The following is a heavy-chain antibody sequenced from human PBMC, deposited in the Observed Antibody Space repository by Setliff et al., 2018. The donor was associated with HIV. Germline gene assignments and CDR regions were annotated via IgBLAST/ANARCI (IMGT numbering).Heavy chain of an antibody. CDR2: ISWNSDII. CDR1: GFNFNNYA. D-gene: IGHD3-3*01. J-gene: IGHJ6*03. Sequence: GGSLRLSCGGSGFNFNNYAMHWVRQSPGKGLEWVSGISWNSDIIGYADSAEGRFTISRDNARNSLYLQMDSLTIDDTALYYCVKDDSATVRYYFYMDVWGKGTTVTVSS. CDR3: VKDDSATVRYYFYMDV. V-gene: IGHV3-9*01.